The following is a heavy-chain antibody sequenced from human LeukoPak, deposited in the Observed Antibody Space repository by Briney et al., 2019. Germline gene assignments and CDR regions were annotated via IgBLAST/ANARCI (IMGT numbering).Heavy chain of an antibody. D-gene: IGHD4-23*01. CDR3: ASPRGGGNSVTDI. V-gene: IGHV1-2*02. Sequence: ASVKVSCKASGYTFTGYYMRWVRQAPGQGLEWMGWINPNSGGTNYAQKFQGRVTMTRDTSISTAYMELSRLRSDDTAVYYCASPRGGGNSVTDIWGQGTMVTVSS. CDR2: INPNSGGT. CDR1: GYTFTGYY. J-gene: IGHJ3*02.